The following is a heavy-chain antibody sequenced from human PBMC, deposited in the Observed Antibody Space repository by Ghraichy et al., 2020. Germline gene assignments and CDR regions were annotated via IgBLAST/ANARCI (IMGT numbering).Heavy chain of an antibody. J-gene: IGHJ4*02. Sequence: SETLSLTCTVSGGSISDSSYYWGWIRQPPGKGLDWIGSIYYSGSTSYNPSLRSRVTISVDTSKNQFSLNLRSATAADTAVYYCAKVRGGFCTSGSCYSFDNWGQGTLVTVSS. D-gene: IGHD2-15*01. CDR1: GGSISDSSYY. V-gene: IGHV4-39*01. CDR2: IYYSGST. CDR3: AKVRGGFCTSGSCYSFDN.